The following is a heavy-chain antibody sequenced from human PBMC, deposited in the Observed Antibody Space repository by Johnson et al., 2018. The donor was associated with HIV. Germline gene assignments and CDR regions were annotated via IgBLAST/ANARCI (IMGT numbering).Heavy chain of an antibody. V-gene: IGHV3-30-3*01. CDR2: ISYDGSNK. J-gene: IGHJ3*02. Sequence: QVQLVESGGGVVQPGRSLRLSCAASGFTFSSYAMHWVRQAPGKGLEWVAVISYDGSNKYYADSVKGRFTISRDNSKNTLYLQMNSLRAEATAVYYCARDWRGDSSGYYYFFSFDIWGQGTMVTVSS. D-gene: IGHD3-22*01. CDR3: ARDWRGDSSGYYYFFSFDI. CDR1: GFTFSSYA.